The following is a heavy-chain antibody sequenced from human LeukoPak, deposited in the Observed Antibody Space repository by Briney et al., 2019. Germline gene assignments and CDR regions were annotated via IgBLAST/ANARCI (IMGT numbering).Heavy chain of an antibody. CDR2: ISYDGSNK. CDR3: ANNRQVWLPIDY. CDR1: GFTFSSYA. Sequence: GGSLRLSCAASGFTFSSYAMHWVRLAPGKGLEWVAVISYDGSNKYYADSVKGRFTISRDNSKNTLYLQMNSLRAEDTAVYYCANNRQVWLPIDYWGQGTLVTVSS. J-gene: IGHJ4*02. D-gene: IGHD5-18*01. V-gene: IGHV3-30-3*01.